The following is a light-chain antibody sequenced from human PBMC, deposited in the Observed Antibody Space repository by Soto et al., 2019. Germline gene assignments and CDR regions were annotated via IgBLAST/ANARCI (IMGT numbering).Light chain of an antibody. V-gene: IGLV2-14*01. CDR2: GVS. CDR3: SSYKTSSTVVV. Sequence: QYALTQPASVSGSPGQSITISCTGTSSDIGGYNYVSCYQQYPGKAPKLMIFGVSDRPSGFSNRFSGSKSGTTASLTISGLQAEDEAYYYCSSYKTSSTVVVFVGGTKLTVL. CDR1: SSDIGGYNY. J-gene: IGLJ2*01.